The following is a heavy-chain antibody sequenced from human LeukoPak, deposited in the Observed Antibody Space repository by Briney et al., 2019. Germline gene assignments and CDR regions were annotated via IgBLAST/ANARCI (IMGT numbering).Heavy chain of an antibody. V-gene: IGHV3-23*01. J-gene: IGHJ4*02. CDR3: ASSYGSGSYLGY. Sequence: GGSLRLSCAASGFTFSSYAMSWVRQAPGKGLEWVSAISGSGGSTYYADSVKGRFTISRDNAKNSLYLQMNSLKAEDTAVYYCASSYGSGSYLGYWGQGTLVTVSS. D-gene: IGHD3-10*01. CDR1: GFTFSSYA. CDR2: ISGSGGST.